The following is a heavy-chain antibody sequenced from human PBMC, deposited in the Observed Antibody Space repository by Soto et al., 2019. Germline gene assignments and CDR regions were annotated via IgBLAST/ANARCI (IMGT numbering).Heavy chain of an antibody. Sequence: GESLKISCQGSGYSFTSYWISWVRQMPGKGLEWMGRIDPSDSYTNYSPSFQGHVTISADKSISTAYLQWSSLKASDTAMYYCATGYRADAFDIWGQGTMVTVSS. CDR1: GYSFTSYW. V-gene: IGHV5-10-1*01. CDR2: IDPSDSYT. J-gene: IGHJ3*02. CDR3: ATGYRADAFDI. D-gene: IGHD2-2*01.